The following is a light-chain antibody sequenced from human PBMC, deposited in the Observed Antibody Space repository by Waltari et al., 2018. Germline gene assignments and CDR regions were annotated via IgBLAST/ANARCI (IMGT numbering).Light chain of an antibody. J-gene: IGKJ5*01. CDR3: MQALQDIT. Sequence: DIELTQSPLSLPVTAGEPASISCRSSPSLLQSSGYNYLGWYLQKPGQSPQLLIYLGSTRASGVPDRFSGSGSGTDFTLKISRVEAEDVGIYYCMQALQDITFGQGTRLEIK. CDR1: PSLLQSSGYNY. V-gene: IGKV2-28*01. CDR2: LGS.